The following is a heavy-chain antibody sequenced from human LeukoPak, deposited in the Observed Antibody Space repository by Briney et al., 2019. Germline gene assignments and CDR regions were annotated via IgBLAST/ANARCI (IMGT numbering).Heavy chain of an antibody. D-gene: IGHD3-10*02. CDR1: GFTLNTYW. V-gene: IGHV3-74*03. CDR2: INGDGTSL. J-gene: IGHJ6*02. CDR3: TRDLRMDYYYVAYYSYGMDV. Sequence: GGSLRLSCAASGFTLNTYWMNWVRQAPGKGLVWVSRINGDGTSLTYADSVKGRFTVSRDNAKNTVYLQMNSLRAEDTAVYYCTRDLRMDYYYVAYYSYGMDVWGQGTPVTVSS.